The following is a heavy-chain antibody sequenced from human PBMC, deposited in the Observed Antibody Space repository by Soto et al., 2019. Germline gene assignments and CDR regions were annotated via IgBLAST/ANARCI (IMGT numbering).Heavy chain of an antibody. J-gene: IGHJ4*02. Sequence: PSETLSLTCTVSGDSISTYYWTWIRQPPGKGLEWIGDIYHSGSPSYNPSLKSRVTISVDTSKNQFSLKLTSVTAADTAVYYCARDKITGLFDYWGQGALVTVSS. D-gene: IGHD2-8*02. CDR1: GDSISTYY. CDR3: ARDKITGLFDY. V-gene: IGHV4-59*12. CDR2: IYHSGSP.